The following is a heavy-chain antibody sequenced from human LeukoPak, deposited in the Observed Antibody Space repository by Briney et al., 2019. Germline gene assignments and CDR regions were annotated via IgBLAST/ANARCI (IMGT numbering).Heavy chain of an antibody. D-gene: IGHD6-19*01. J-gene: IGHJ4*02. CDR3: ARGVRIAVAGNIDY. Sequence: PSQTLSLTCAVSGGSISSNSYYWGWIRQPPGKGLEWIGSIYYSGSTYYNPSLKSRVTISVDTSKSQFSLKLSSVTAADTAVYYCARGVRIAVAGNIDYWGQGTLVTVSS. CDR1: GGSISSNSYY. CDR2: IYYSGST. V-gene: IGHV4-39*01.